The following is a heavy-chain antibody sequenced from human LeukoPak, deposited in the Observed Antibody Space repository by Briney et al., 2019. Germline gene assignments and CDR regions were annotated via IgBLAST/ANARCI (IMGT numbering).Heavy chain of an antibody. J-gene: IGHJ6*03. V-gene: IGHV1-18*04. CDR2: ISAYNGNT. Sequence: GASVKVSCKASGYTFTGYYMHWVRQAPGQGLEWMGWISAYNGNTNYAQKLQGRVTMTTDTSTSTAYMELRSLRSDDTAVYYCAREGGWELRHYMDVWGKGTTVTISS. CDR1: GYTFTGYY. D-gene: IGHD6-19*01. CDR3: AREGGWELRHYMDV.